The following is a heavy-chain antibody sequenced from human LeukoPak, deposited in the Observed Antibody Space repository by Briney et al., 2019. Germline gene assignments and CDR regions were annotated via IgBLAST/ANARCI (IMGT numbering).Heavy chain of an antibody. CDR2: INWNGGST. J-gene: IGHJ4*02. Sequence: GGSLRLSCAASGFTFDDYGMSWVRQAPGKGLEWVSGINWNGGSTGYADSVKGRFTISRDNATNSLYLQMNSLRAEDTALYYCARRSQYYYDSSGYFFDYWGQGTLVTVSS. CDR1: GFTFDDYG. D-gene: IGHD3-22*01. CDR3: ARRSQYYYDSSGYFFDY. V-gene: IGHV3-20*04.